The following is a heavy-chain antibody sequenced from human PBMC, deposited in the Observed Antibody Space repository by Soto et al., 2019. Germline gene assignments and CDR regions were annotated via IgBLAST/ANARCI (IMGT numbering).Heavy chain of an antibody. J-gene: IGHJ6*02. CDR1: GGSIIISGYY. CDR2: IYYYGST. Sequence: PSETLSLTCTVSGGSIIISGYYWGWIRQPPGKGLEWIGSIYYYGSTNYDPSLKSRVTISIDTSKNQFSLKLTSVTAADTAVYYCARNLASHTNYYYGVDVWGQGTTVTVSS. D-gene: IGHD1-1*01. V-gene: IGHV4-39*01. CDR3: ARNLASHTNYYYGVDV.